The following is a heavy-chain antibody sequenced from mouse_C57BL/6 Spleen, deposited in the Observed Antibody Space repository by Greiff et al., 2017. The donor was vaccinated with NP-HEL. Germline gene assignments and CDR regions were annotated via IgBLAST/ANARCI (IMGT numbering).Heavy chain of an antibody. CDR3: AGSGYPHPGVDV. J-gene: IGHJ1*03. Sequence: QVQLQQSGPELVKPGASVKISCKASGYAFSSSWMNWVKQRPGKGLEWIGRIYPGDGDTNYNGKFKGKATLTADKSSSTAYMQLSSLTSEDSAVYLCAGSGYPHPGVDVWGTRTTVTVSS. D-gene: IGHD2-2*01. V-gene: IGHV1-82*01. CDR2: IYPGDGDT. CDR1: GYAFSSSW.